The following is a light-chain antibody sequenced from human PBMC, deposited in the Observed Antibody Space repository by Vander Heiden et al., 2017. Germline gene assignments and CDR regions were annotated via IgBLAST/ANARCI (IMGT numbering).Light chain of an antibody. CDR1: QRVSTSY. Sequence: EIVLTQSPGTLSLSPGEGATLSCRASQRVSTSYLAWYQQVPGQAPRLLIHAASSRATGIPDRFSGSGSGTDFTLTISRREPEDFAVYYCQQDGSSPPITFGQGTRLEIK. J-gene: IGKJ5*01. CDR2: AAS. V-gene: IGKV3-20*01. CDR3: QQDGSSPPIT.